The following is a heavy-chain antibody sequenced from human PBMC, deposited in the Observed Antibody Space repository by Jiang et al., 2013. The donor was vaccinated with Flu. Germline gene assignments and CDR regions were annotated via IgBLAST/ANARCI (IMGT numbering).Heavy chain of an antibody. CDR1: GYTFTSYA. D-gene: IGHD2-15*01. Sequence: SELKKPGASVTVSCKASGYTFTSYAIHWVRQAPGQGLEWMGWINTDTETPTYAQGFTGRFVFSLDTSVSTAYLQISSLKASDTAMYYCARQSLGYCSGGSCYGPDYFDYWGQGTLVTVSS. J-gene: IGHJ4*02. CDR3: ARQSLGYCSGGSCYGPDYFDY. CDR2: INTDTETP. V-gene: IGHV7-4-1*02.